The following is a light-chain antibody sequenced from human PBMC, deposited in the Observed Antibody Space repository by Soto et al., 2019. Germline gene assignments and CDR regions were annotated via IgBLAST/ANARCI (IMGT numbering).Light chain of an antibody. Sequence: QSALTQPPSASGSPGQSVTISCTGTSSDIGAYNYVSWYRQYPDKAPKLLVYQVTKRPSGVPDRFSGSKSGNTAALTVSGLQAEDEAVYYCSSYTSSRAYVFGIGTKLTVL. V-gene: IGLV2-8*01. CDR1: SSDIGAYNY. CDR3: SSYTSSRAYV. J-gene: IGLJ1*01. CDR2: QVT.